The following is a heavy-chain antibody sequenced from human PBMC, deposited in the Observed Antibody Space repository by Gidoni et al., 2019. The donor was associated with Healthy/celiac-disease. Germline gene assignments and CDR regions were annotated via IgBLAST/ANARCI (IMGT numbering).Heavy chain of an antibody. V-gene: IGHV1-8*01. Sequence: QVQLVQSGAEVKKPGASVKVSCKASGYTFTSYDITWVRQATGQGLEWMGWMNPNSGNTGYAQKFQGRVNMTRNTSISTAYMELSSLRSEDTAVYYCARGKDCSSTSCYDSADYYYGMDVWGQGTTVTVSS. J-gene: IGHJ6*02. CDR1: GYTFTSYD. CDR3: ARGKDCSSTSCYDSADYYYGMDV. D-gene: IGHD2-2*01. CDR2: MNPNSGNT.